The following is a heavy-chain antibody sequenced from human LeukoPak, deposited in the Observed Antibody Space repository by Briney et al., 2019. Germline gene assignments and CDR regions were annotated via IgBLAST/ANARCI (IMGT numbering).Heavy chain of an antibody. CDR3: AREPGPLYDL. D-gene: IGHD3-10*01. CDR1: GGSVSGYY. V-gene: IGHV4-59*02. Sequence: PSETLSLTCTVSGGSVSGYYWSWLRQPPGKGLEWLGYIHYSGTTIYNPSLESRVTISVDSSTNQISLEVTSVTAADTAVYYCAREPGPLYDLWGRGSPVTVSS. J-gene: IGHJ2*01. CDR2: IHYSGTT.